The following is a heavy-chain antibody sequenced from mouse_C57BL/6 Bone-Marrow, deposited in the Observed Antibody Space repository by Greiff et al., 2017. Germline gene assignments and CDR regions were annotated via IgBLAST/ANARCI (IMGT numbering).Heavy chain of an antibody. CDR3: ARSDYYGRGYWYFDV. CDR1: GYTFTSYG. CDR2: IYPRSGNT. D-gene: IGHD1-1*01. V-gene: IGHV1-81*01. Sequence: VQLQQSGAELARPGASVKLSCKASGYTFTSYGISWVKQRTGQGLEWIGEIYPRSGNTYYNEKFKGQATLTADKSSSTAYMEHRSLTSEDSAVYFCARSDYYGRGYWYFDVWGTGTTVTVSS. J-gene: IGHJ1*03.